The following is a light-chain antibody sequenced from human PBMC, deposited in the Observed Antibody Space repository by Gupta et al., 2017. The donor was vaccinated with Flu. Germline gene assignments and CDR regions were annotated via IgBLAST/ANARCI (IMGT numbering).Light chain of an antibody. CDR3: QQYKSHPPT. CDR2: ATS. CDR1: QDINIF. V-gene: IGKV1-16*01. J-gene: IGKJ3*01. Sequence: SSLSASVGDRVTITCRASQDINIFLAWFQQKPGKTPKSLIYATSHLESGVPSRFSGSGSGSTFTLTISSLQPEDFATYYCQQYKSHPPTFGPGTKVDV.